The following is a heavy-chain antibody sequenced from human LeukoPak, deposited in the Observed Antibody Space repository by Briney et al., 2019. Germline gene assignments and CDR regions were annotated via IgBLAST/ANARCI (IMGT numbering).Heavy chain of an antibody. J-gene: IGHJ4*02. CDR1: GGSISSYY. CDR3: ARRSSSWKFDY. CDR2: IYNSGST. Sequence: SETLSLTCTVSGGSISSYYWSWIRQPAGKGLEWIGHIYNSGSTNYNPSLKGRVTMSVATSKNQFSLHLSSVTAADTAVYYCARRSSSWKFDYWGQGTLVTVSS. V-gene: IGHV4-4*07. D-gene: IGHD6-13*01.